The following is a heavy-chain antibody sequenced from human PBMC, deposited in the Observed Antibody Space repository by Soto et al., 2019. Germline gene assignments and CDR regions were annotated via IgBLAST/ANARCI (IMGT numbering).Heavy chain of an antibody. Sequence: ASVKVSCKASGGTFSSYAISWVRQAPGQGLEWMGGIIPIFGTANYAQKFQGRVTITADESTSTAYMALSSLRPDDTAVYYCANFPSCSSSTCLDYWGRGTLVTVSS. CDR2: IIPIFGTA. D-gene: IGHD2-15*01. CDR1: GGTFSSYA. V-gene: IGHV1-69*13. CDR3: ANFPSCSSSTCLDY. J-gene: IGHJ4*02.